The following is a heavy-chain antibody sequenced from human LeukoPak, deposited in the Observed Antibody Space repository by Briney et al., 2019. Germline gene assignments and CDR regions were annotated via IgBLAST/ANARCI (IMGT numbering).Heavy chain of an antibody. J-gene: IGHJ4*02. CDR3: AKPARYYYDSSGYYYGY. D-gene: IGHD3-22*01. V-gene: IGHV3-23*01. CDR1: GFTFSSYA. Sequence: GGSLRLSCAASGFTFSSYAVSWVRQVPGKGLEWVSVISGSGDNTYYADSVKGRSTISRDNSKNTLYLQMNSLRAEDTAVYYCAKPARYYYDSSGYYYGYWGQGTLVTVSS. CDR2: ISGSGDNT.